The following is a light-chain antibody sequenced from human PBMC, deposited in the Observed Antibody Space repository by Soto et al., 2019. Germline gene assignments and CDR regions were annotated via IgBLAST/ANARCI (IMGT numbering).Light chain of an antibody. CDR2: KAS. CDR1: QTISSW. Sequence: DIQITQSPSTLSGSVGDGVTITCRASQTISSWLAWYQQKPGKAPKLLIYKASTLKSGVPSRFRGSGSGTECTLTISSLQPDDFATYYCQHYNSYSEAFGQGTKVDIK. J-gene: IGKJ1*01. CDR3: QHYNSYSEA. V-gene: IGKV1-5*03.